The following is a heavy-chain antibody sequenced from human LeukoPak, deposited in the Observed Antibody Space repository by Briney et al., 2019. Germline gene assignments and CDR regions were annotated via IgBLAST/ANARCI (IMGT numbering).Heavy chain of an antibody. V-gene: IGHV3-74*01. CDR3: ARRGTGHGMDV. CDR1: GFSFTNYW. D-gene: IGHD1-1*01. CDR2: INSDGSAT. J-gene: IGHJ6*02. Sequence: PGGSLRLSCAASGFSFTNYWMHWVRQAPGKGLVWVSHINSDGSATRYADSVKGRFTISRDNAKNTLFLQMNSLRAEDTAVYYCARRGTGHGMDVWGQGTTVIVSS.